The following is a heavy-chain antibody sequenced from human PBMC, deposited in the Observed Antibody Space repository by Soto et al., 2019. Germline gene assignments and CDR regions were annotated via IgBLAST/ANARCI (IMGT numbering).Heavy chain of an antibody. D-gene: IGHD6-13*01. V-gene: IGHV3-7*03. Sequence: PGGSLRLSCAASRFTFSSYWMSWVRQAPGKGLEWVANIKQDGSEKYYVDSVKGRFTISRDNAKNSLYLQMNSLRAEDTAVYYCAREGAAGTYYYYYYGMDVWGQGTTVTVSS. CDR1: RFTFSSYW. CDR3: AREGAAGTYYYYYYGMDV. J-gene: IGHJ6*02. CDR2: IKQDGSEK.